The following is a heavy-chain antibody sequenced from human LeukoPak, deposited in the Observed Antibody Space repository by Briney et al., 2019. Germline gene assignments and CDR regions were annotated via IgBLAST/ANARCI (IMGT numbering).Heavy chain of an antibody. Sequence: PSETLSLTCTVSGGSISSYYWSWIRQPPGKGLEWIGYIYYSESTNYNPSLKSRVTISVDTSKNQFSLKLSSVTAADTAVYYCARDYPPVAASAYGMDVWGQGTTVTVSS. CDR1: GGSISSYY. CDR3: ARDYPPVAASAYGMDV. CDR2: IYYSEST. D-gene: IGHD2-15*01. V-gene: IGHV4-59*01. J-gene: IGHJ6*02.